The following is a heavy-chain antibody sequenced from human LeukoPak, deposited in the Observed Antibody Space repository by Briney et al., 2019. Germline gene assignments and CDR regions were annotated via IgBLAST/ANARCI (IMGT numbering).Heavy chain of an antibody. CDR2: IKQDGSVR. D-gene: IGHD1-26*01. V-gene: IGHV3-7*01. J-gene: IGHJ4*02. Sequence: GGSLRLSCVASGFTLSNYWMSWVRQAPGKGLEWVASIKQDGSVRNYVDSVKGRFTISRDNAKNSLYLQMNSLRAEDTAVYYCGRDLYSGSYYGDYWGRGTLVTVSS. CDR1: GFTLSNYW. CDR3: GRDLYSGSYYGDY.